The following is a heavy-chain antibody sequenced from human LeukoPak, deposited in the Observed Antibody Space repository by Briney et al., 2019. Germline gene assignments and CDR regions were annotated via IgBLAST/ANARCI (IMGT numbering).Heavy chain of an antibody. J-gene: IGHJ2*01. CDR3: AREVVAKLHFDL. V-gene: IGHV3-30-3*01. CDR1: GFTFSRYA. D-gene: IGHD3-22*01. CDR2: ISYDGSNT. Sequence: GGSLRLSCAASGFTFSRYAVHWVRQAPGKGLEWVAVISYDGSNTYYADSMKGRFTISRDNSKNTLFLQMNSLRAEDTAVYYCAREVVAKLHFDLWGRGTLVTVSS.